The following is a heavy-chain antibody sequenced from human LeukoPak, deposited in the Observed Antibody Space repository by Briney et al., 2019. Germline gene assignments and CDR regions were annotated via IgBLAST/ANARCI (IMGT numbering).Heavy chain of an antibody. Sequence: GGSLRLSCAASGFTFSDYYMSWIRQAPEKGLEWVSYISSSSSSIYYADSVKGRFTIPRDNAKNSLYLQMNSLRADDTAVYYCAREVYCSGGSCYSGARFDYWGQGTLVTVSS. CDR2: ISSSSSSI. V-gene: IGHV3-11*01. J-gene: IGHJ4*02. CDR1: GFTFSDYY. D-gene: IGHD2-15*01. CDR3: AREVYCSGGSCYSGARFDY.